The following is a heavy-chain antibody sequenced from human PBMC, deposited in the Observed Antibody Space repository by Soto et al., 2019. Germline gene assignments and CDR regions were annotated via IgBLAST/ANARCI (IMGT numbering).Heavy chain of an antibody. V-gene: IGHV1-2*04. CDR3: ARATYYYGSGRVGMDV. CDR2: INPNSGGT. CDR1: GYTFTGYY. D-gene: IGHD3-10*01. J-gene: IGHJ6*02. Sequence: ASVKVSCKASGYTFTGYYMHWVRQAPGQGLEWMGWINPNSGGTNYAQKFQGWVTMTRDTSISTAYMELSRLRSDDTAVYYCARATYYYGSGRVGMDVWGQGTTVTVSS.